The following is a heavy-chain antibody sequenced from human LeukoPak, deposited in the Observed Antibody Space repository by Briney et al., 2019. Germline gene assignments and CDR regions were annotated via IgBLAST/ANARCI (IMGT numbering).Heavy chain of an antibody. CDR1: GFTFSSYG. V-gene: IGHV3-33*08. CDR2: IWYDGSNK. J-gene: IGHJ4*02. CDR3: ARGSTYYDRSGQVPFDY. Sequence: PGRSLRLSCAASGFTFSSYGMHWVRQAPGKGLEWVALIWYDGSNKYYSDSVKGRFTISRDNAKNSLYLQMNSLRAEDTAVYYCARGSTYYDRSGQVPFDYWGQGTLVTVSS. D-gene: IGHD3-22*01.